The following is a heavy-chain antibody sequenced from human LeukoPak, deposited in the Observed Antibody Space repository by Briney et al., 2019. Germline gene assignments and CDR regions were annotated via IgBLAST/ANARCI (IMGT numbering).Heavy chain of an antibody. CDR1: GGSISSYY. J-gene: IGHJ5*02. CDR3: AREWRYCSSTSCQAFWFDP. D-gene: IGHD2-2*01. Sequence: PSETLSLTCTVSGGSISSYYWSWIRQPPGKGLEWIGYIYYSGSTNYNPSLKSRVTISVDTSKNQFSLKLSSVTAADTAVYYCAREWRYCSSTSCQAFWFDPWGQGTLVTVSS. V-gene: IGHV4-59*01. CDR2: IYYSGST.